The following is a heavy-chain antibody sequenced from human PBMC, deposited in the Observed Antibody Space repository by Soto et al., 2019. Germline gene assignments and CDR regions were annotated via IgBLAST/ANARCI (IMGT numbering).Heavy chain of an antibody. CDR1: GFTFSDYY. D-gene: IGHD3-3*01. CDR2: ISSSGSTI. V-gene: IGHV3-11*01. CDR3: ARVERGITIFGVVIPPFDY. Sequence: QVQLVESGGGLVKPGGSLRLSCAASGFTFSDYYMSWIRQAPGKGLEWVSYISSSGSTIFYADSVKGRFTISRDTAKXXLXXQMTSLRAEDTAVYYCARVERGITIFGVVIPPFDYWGQGTLVTVSS. J-gene: IGHJ4*02.